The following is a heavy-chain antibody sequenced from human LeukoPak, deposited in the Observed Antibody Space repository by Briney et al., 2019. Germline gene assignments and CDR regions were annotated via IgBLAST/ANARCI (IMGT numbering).Heavy chain of an antibody. V-gene: IGHV3-30*18. J-gene: IGHJ4*02. CDR3: AKDKFGILGSPFDY. Sequence: GGSLRLSCAASGFTFSSYGMHWVRQAPGKGLEWVAVISYDGSNKYYADSVKGRFTISRNNSKNTLYLQMNSRRAEDTAVYYCAKDKFGILGSPFDYWGQGTLVTVSS. D-gene: IGHD3-16*01. CDR1: GFTFSSYG. CDR2: ISYDGSNK.